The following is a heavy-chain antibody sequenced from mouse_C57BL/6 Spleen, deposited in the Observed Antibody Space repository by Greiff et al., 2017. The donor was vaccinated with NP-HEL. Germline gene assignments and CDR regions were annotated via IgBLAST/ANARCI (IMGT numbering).Heavy chain of an antibody. Sequence: QVQLQQSGAELVMPGASVKLSCKASGYTFTSYWMHWVKQRPGQGLEWIGEIDPSDSYTNYNQKFKGKSTLTVDKSSSTAYMQLSSLTSEDSAVYYCARGGYDGYYLDYWGQGTTLTVSS. V-gene: IGHV1-69*01. CDR1: GYTFTSYW. CDR2: IDPSDSYT. J-gene: IGHJ2*01. CDR3: ARGGYDGYYLDY. D-gene: IGHD2-3*01.